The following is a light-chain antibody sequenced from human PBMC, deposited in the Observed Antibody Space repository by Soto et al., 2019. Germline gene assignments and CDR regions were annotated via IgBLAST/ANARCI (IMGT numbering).Light chain of an antibody. J-gene: IGLJ2*01. CDR3: QIWESSSDQVL. V-gene: IGLV3-21*02. CDR1: NIGSKS. CDR2: DDS. Sequence: SYELTQPPSVSVAPGQTAKITCGGTNIGSKSVHWYQQKAGQAPVLVVHDDSDRPSGIPERFSGSNSANTATLTISRVEAGDEADYYCQIWESSSDQVLFAGGTKVTVL.